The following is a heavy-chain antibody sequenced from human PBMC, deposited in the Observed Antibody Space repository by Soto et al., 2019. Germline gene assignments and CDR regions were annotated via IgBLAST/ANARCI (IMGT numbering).Heavy chain of an antibody. Sequence: QITLKESGPALVKPTQTLTLTCTFSGFSLTTNGVGVAWIRQPPGKALEWLALINWDDDRHYNPSLTSRLTITTDTSKNQVVLTMTNMDPVDTATYYCAHKEFRTSSPFDFGGPGILVTVSS. CDR3: AHKEFRTSSPFDF. CDR1: GFSLTTNGVG. CDR2: INWDDDR. V-gene: IGHV2-5*02. J-gene: IGHJ4*02.